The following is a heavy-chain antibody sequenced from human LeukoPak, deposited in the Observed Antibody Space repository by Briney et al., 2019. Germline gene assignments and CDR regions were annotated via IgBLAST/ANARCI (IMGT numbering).Heavy chain of an antibody. D-gene: IGHD4-17*01. J-gene: IGHJ3*02. CDR2: INSDGSST. Sequence: GGSLRLSCAASGFTFSSYWMHWVRQAPGKGLLWVSRINSDGSSTTYADSVKGRFTISRDNAKNTLYLQMNSLRAEDTAVYYCARDDYHGADRAFDIWGQGTMVTVSS. V-gene: IGHV3-74*01. CDR1: GFTFSSYW. CDR3: ARDDYHGADRAFDI.